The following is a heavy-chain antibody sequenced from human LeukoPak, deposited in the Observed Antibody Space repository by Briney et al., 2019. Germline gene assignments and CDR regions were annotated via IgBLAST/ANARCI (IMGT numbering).Heavy chain of an antibody. D-gene: IGHD2-2*02. CDR1: GGSISSYY. J-gene: IGHJ4*02. Sequence: SETLSLTCTVSGGSISSYYWSWIRQPPGKGLEWIGYIYYSGSTNYNPSFKSRVTISVDTSKNQFSLRLSSVTAADTAVYCCARRGYCSGTNCYIFDYWGQGTLVTVSS. V-gene: IGHV4-59*08. CDR3: ARRGYCSGTNCYIFDY. CDR2: IYYSGST.